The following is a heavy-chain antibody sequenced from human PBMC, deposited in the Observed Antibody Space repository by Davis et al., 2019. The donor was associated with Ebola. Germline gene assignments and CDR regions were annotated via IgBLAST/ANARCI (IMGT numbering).Heavy chain of an antibody. D-gene: IGHD6-13*01. J-gene: IGHJ5*02. CDR1: GYTFTSYA. CDR3: ARGGAAAAPGDQFDP. CDR2: INAGNGNT. Sequence: ASVKVSCKASGYTFTSYAMHWVRQAPGQRLEWMGWINAGNGNTKYSQKFQGRVTITADESTSTAYMELSSLRSEDTAVYYCARGGAAAAPGDQFDPWGQGTLVTVSS. V-gene: IGHV1-3*01.